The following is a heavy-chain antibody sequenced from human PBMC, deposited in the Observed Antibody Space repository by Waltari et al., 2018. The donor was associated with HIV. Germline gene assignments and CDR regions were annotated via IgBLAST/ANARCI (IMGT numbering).Heavy chain of an antibody. D-gene: IGHD1-26*01. J-gene: IGHJ4*02. CDR3: ATWEGRGQPSXYINX. CDR2: MKPTSGNP. Sequence: QVQLVQSGAEVKKPGAPXKVSXKTSGYTFSSYDINWVRQATGKGPEWMGWMKPTSGNPGYAQKFQGRVFMXRNTSXRTVYXELIGLRSEDTAVXXCATWEGRGQPSXYINXWGXGTXVXXSS. CDR1: GYTFSSYD. V-gene: IGHV1-8*01.